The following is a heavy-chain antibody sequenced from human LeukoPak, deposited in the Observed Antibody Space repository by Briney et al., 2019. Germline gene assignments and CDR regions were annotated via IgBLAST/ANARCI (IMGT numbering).Heavy chain of an antibody. CDR3: ARVPVTAGSYLDT. J-gene: IGHJ5*02. V-gene: IGHV3-64*01. Sequence: GGSLRLSCAASGFTFSSYAIYLVRQAPGEGLEYVSAISSNGDSTYYGNTVRARFTISRDNSKNTLYLQMGSLRAEDMAVYYCARVPVTAGSYLDTWGQGTLVTVSS. CDR1: GFTFSSYA. CDR2: ISSNGDST. D-gene: IGHD6-13*01.